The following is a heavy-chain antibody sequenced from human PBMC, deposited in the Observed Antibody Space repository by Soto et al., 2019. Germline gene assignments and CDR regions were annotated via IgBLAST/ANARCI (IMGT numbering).Heavy chain of an antibody. CDR3: AKASFDQRSAYPTYHWFDT. D-gene: IGHD3-3*01. CDR1: GLTISGKKY. V-gene: IGHV3-43*02. CDR2: ITWDGGRA. J-gene: IGHJ5*02. Sequence: DVQLVESGGGLIQPGESLRLSCAAFGLTISGKKYVAWVRQAPGKGLEWVSLITWDGGRAQYADSVKGRFTISRDNSKDSLYLQMNSLKTEDTALYYCAKASFDQRSAYPTYHWFDTWGQGTLVTVSS.